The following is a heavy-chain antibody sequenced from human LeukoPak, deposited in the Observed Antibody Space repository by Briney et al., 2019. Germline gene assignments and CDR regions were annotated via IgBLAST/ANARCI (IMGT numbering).Heavy chain of an antibody. CDR3: ARLAMTTVTTAPTYYYYGMDV. J-gene: IGHJ6*02. D-gene: IGHD4-11*01. V-gene: IGHV5-51*01. Sequence: GESLKISCKGSGYSFTNNWIGWVRQMPGKGLEWMGITYPGDSNTRYSPSFQGQVTISADKSISTAYLQWSSLKASDTAMYYCARLAMTTVTTAPTYYYYGMDVWGQGTTVTVSS. CDR1: GYSFTNNW. CDR2: TYPGDSNT.